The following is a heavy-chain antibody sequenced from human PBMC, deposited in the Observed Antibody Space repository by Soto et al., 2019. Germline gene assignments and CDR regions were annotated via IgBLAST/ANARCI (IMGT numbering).Heavy chain of an antibody. CDR2: ISSSSSYT. V-gene: IGHV3-11*05. J-gene: IGHJ4*02. CDR1: GFTFSDYY. Sequence: QVQLVESGGGLVKPGGSLRLSCAASGFTFSDYYMSWIRQAPGKGLEWVSYISSSSSYTNYADSVKGRFTIARDNAKNSLYLQMNSLRAEDTAVYYCATGQYYYDSSGYYYSWGQGTLVTVSS. D-gene: IGHD3-22*01. CDR3: ATGQYYYDSSGYYYS.